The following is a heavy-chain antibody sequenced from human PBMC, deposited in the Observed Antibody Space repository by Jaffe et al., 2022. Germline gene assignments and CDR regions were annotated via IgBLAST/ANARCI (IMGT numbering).Heavy chain of an antibody. CDR1: GFTFSSYA. CDR2: ISGSGGST. J-gene: IGHJ4*02. V-gene: IGHV3-23*01. D-gene: IGHD2-15*01. Sequence: EVQLLESGGGLVQPGGSLRLSCAASGFTFSSYAMSWVRQAPGKGLEWVSAISGSGGSTYYADSVKGRFTISRDNSKNTLYLQMNSLRAEDTAVYYCAKGILGYCSGGSCPPFDYWGQGTLVTVSS. CDR3: AKGILGYCSGGSCPPFDY.